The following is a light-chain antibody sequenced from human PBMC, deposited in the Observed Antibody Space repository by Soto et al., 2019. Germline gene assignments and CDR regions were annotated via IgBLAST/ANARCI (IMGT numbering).Light chain of an antibody. CDR1: SSNIGAGYD. CDR3: QSYDSSLSGSV. J-gene: IGLJ2*01. Sequence: QLVLTQPPSVSGAPGQRVTISCTGRSSNIGAGYDVHWYQQLPGTAPKLLIYGNINRPSGVPDRFSGSKSATSASLAITGLQAEDEADYYCQSYDSSLSGSVFGGGTKLTVL. CDR2: GNI. V-gene: IGLV1-40*01.